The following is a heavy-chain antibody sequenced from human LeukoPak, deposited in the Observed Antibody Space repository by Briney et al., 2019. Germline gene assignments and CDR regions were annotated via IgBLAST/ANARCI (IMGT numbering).Heavy chain of an antibody. J-gene: IGHJ4*02. CDR3: AKDRTYSAYAALDY. Sequence: GGSLRLSCAASGFTFDDYSMHWVRQAPGKGLEWVSGISWNSGSAGYADSVKGRFTISRDSAKNSLYLQMNSLRTEDTALYYCAKDRTYSAYAALDYWGQGTLVTVSS. V-gene: IGHV3-9*01. D-gene: IGHD5-12*01. CDR1: GFTFDDYS. CDR2: ISWNSGSA.